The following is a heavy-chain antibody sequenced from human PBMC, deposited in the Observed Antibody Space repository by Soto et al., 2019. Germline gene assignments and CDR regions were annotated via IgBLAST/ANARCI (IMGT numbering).Heavy chain of an antibody. D-gene: IGHD1-26*01. CDR2: ISAYTGNT. V-gene: IGHV1-18*01. CDR3: ARDRDYQVRTTKVFDY. CDR1: GYTFTSHG. J-gene: IGHJ4*02. Sequence: QVQLVQSGAEVRKPGASVKVSCEASGYTFTSHGISWLRQAPGQGLEWMGWISAYTGNTTYAQKLQGRVTMTTDTPTSTAYIELRSLRSDDTAVYHCARDRDYQVRTTKVFDYWGQGTLVTVSP.